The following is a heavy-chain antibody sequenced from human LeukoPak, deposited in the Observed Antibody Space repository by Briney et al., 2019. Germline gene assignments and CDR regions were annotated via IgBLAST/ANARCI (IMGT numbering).Heavy chain of an antibody. CDR2: ISNDGSRK. D-gene: IGHD3-3*01. J-gene: IGHJ4*02. CDR1: GFTFSRHG. CDR3: ARDRAWNYFDY. Sequence: GRSPRLSCAPSGFTFSRHGMHWVRQAPGKGLEWVAIISNDGSRKYYGHSVEGRFTISRDNSKNTLYLQMDSLRAEDTAVYYCARDRAWNYFDYWGQGTLVTVSS. V-gene: IGHV3-30*03.